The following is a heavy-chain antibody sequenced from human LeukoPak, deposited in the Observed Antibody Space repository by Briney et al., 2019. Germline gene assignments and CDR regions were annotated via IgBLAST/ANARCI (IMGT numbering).Heavy chain of an antibody. V-gene: IGHV1-69*04. CDR2: IIPILGIA. D-gene: IGHD6-13*01. Sequence: ASVKVSCKASGGTFSSYAISWVRQAPGQGLEWMGRIIPILGIANYAQKFQDRVTITADKSTSTAYMELSSLRSEDTAVYYCARSSGYRADYFDYWGQGTLVTVSS. CDR3: ARSSGYRADYFDY. J-gene: IGHJ4*02. CDR1: GGTFSSYA.